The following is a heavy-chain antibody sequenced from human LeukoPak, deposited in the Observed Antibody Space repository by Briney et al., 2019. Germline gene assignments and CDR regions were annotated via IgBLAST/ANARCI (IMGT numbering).Heavy chain of an antibody. CDR1: GGSTSSGLYD. Sequence: SETLSLTCSVSGGSTSSGLYDWGWIRQPPGKGLEWIGSISYSGSTYYNPSLKSRVTISVDTSKNQCSRKMSSVTAPDTAVYYCARISRPADRTVGPYYMDVWGKGTTVTVSS. CDR2: ISYSGST. J-gene: IGHJ6*03. CDR3: ARISRPADRTVGPYYMDV. V-gene: IGHV4-39*01. D-gene: IGHD1-26*01.